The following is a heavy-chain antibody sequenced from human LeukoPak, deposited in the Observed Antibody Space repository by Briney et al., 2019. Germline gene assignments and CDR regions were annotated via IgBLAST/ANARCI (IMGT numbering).Heavy chain of an antibody. CDR3: ARVRRIPLTLSAGFDY. CDR2: IYYSGST. CDR1: GGSISSGGYY. J-gene: IGHJ4*02. D-gene: IGHD2-21*01. V-gene: IGHV4-31*03. Sequence: SQTLSLTCTVSGGSISSGGYYWSWIRQHPGKGLEWIGYIYYSGSTYYNPSLKSRVTISVDTSKNQFSLKLSSVTAADTAVYYCARVRRIPLTLSAGFDYWGQGTLVTVSS.